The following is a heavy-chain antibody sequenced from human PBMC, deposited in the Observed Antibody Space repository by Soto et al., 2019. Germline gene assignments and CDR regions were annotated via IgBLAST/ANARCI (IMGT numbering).Heavy chain of an antibody. Sequence: PGESLKISCKGSGYSFTSYWIGWVRQMPGKGLEWMGIIYPGDSDTRYSPSFQGQVTISADKSISTAYLQWSSLKASDTAMYYCARRKHPARCCSGGSCSMYNWFDPWGQGTLVTVSS. CDR3: ARRKHPARCCSGGSCSMYNWFDP. J-gene: IGHJ5*02. D-gene: IGHD2-15*01. CDR1: GYSFTSYW. CDR2: IYPGDSDT. V-gene: IGHV5-51*01.